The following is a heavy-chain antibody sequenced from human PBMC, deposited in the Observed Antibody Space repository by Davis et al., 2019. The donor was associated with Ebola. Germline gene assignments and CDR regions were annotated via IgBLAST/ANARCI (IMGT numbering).Heavy chain of an antibody. CDR3: ARSAAFLVVVPAATPWDYYGMDV. CDR1: GFTVSSNY. D-gene: IGHD2-2*01. J-gene: IGHJ6*02. Sequence: GGSLRLSCAASGFTVSSNYMSWVRQAPGKGLEWVSVIYSGGSTYYADSVKGRFTISRDNSKNTLYLQMNSLRAEDTAVYYCARSAAFLVVVPAATPWDYYGMDVWGQGTTVTVSS. V-gene: IGHV3-53*01. CDR2: IYSGGST.